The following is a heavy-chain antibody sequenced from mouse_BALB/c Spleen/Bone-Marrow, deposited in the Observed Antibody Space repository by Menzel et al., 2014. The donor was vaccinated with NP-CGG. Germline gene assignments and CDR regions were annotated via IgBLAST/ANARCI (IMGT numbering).Heavy chain of an antibody. Sequence: EGKVVESGGGLVQPGGSLRLSCATSGFTFTDYYMNWVRQPPGKALEWLGFIRNKANGYTTEYSASVKGRFTISRDNPQSILYLQMNTLRAEDSATYYCARDKGGILFDYWGQGTTLTVSS. CDR1: GFTFTDYY. D-gene: IGHD1-1*02. CDR2: IRNKANGYTT. V-gene: IGHV7-3*02. J-gene: IGHJ2*01. CDR3: ARDKGGILFDY.